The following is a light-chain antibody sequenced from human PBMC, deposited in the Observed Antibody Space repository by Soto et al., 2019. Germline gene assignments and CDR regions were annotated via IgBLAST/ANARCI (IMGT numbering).Light chain of an antibody. CDR2: GAS. J-gene: IGKJ2*01. V-gene: IGKV3-20*01. CDR3: QQYGSSPPYT. Sequence: EIVLTQSPGTLSLSPGERATLSCRASQSVSSSYLAWYQQQPGQAPRLLIYGASSRATGIPDRFSGSGSGTDFTLTISRLEPEDVAVYYCQQYGSSPPYTFGQGTKLEIK. CDR1: QSVSSSY.